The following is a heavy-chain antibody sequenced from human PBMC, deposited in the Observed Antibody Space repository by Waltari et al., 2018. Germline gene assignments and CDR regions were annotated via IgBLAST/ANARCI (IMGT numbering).Heavy chain of an antibody. J-gene: IGHJ5*02. CDR3: ARHWKKSGYRFDP. D-gene: IGHD5-12*01. CDR2: IYYGGGSYYSCLT. Sequence: QNPGKGLEWIRNIYYGGGSYYSCLTYYNPNLNGRVTVSGDTYKNQFSLERSSVTAADTAVYYCARHWKKSGYRFDPWGQGTLVTVSS. V-gene: IGHV4-39*01.